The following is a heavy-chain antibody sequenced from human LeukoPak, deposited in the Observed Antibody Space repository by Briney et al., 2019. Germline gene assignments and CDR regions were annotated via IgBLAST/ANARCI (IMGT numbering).Heavy chain of an antibody. J-gene: IGHJ4*02. CDR2: IYYSGSGTT. V-gene: IGHV4-39*01. D-gene: IGHD3-10*01. CDR3: TTGGNMNRGLIAY. Sequence: SETLSLTCTVSGGFISTNSHYWGWVRQPPGKVLEWIGDIYYSGSGTTYYNPSLKSRVTISVDTSKNQFSLKVTSVSAADTAIYYCTTGGNMNRGLIAYWGQGSLVTVSS. CDR1: GGFISTNSHY.